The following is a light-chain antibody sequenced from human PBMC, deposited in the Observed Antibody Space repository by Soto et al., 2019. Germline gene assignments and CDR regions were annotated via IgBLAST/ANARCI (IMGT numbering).Light chain of an antibody. V-gene: IGLV2-11*01. CDR2: DVS. CDR1: SSDVGGYNY. J-gene: IGLJ2*01. Sequence: QSVLTQPRSVSGSPGQSVTISCTGTSSDVGGYNYVSWYQQHPAKAPKLKIYDVSKRPSGVPDRFSGSKSGNTASLTISGLQAEDEADYYCCSYAGSYNVVFGGGTKVAVL. CDR3: CSYAGSYNVV.